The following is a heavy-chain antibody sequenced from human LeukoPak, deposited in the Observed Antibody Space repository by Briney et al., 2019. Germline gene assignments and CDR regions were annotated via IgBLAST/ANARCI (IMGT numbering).Heavy chain of an antibody. CDR1: GFTFSSYA. V-gene: IGHV4-34*01. CDR3: ARGSEVAAGPHFDY. J-gene: IGHJ4*02. Sequence: AGGSLRLSCAASGFTFSSYAMSWVRQPPGKGLEWIGEINHSGSTNYNPSLKSRVTISVDTSKNQFSLKLSSVTAADTAVYYCARGSEVAAGPHFDYWGQGTLVTVSS. CDR2: INHSGST. D-gene: IGHD6-13*01.